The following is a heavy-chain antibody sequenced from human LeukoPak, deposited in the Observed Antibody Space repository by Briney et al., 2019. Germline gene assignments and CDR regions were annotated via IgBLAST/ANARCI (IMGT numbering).Heavy chain of an antibody. V-gene: IGHV3-48*01. CDR2: INSGSRIM. CDR1: GFTFSTYD. J-gene: IGHJ4*02. D-gene: IGHD2-21*01. Sequence: GGSLRLSCAASGFTFSTYDMNWVRQAPGKGLEWISYINSGSRIMYYADSVKGRFTISRDNAKNSLYLHMNSLRVEDTAVYYCVRTLVSFPIWGQGTLVTVSS. CDR3: VRTLVSFPI.